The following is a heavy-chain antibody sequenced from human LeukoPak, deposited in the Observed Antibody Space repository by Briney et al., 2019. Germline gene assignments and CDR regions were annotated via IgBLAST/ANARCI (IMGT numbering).Heavy chain of an antibody. V-gene: IGHV3-9*01. J-gene: IGHJ4*02. CDR2: ISWNSGSI. Sequence: PGGSLRLSCAASGFTFDDYAMHWVRHAPGKGLEWVSDISWNSGSIGYADSVKGRFTISRDNAKNSLYLQMNSLRAEDTAVYYCARDSSRSHVYWGQGTLVTVSS. D-gene: IGHD2-2*01. CDR1: GFTFDDYA. CDR3: ARDSSRSHVY.